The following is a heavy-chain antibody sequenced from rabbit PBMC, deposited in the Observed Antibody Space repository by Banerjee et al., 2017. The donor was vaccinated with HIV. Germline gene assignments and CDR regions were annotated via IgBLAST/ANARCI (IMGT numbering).Heavy chain of an antibody. CDR3: ARSYYCYDAADYSHGLDL. CDR1: GFSFSSSYW. Sequence: QEQLVESGGGLVQPEGSLTLTCTASGFSFSSSYWICWVRQAPGKGLEWIGCIYAGDGSTDYASWAKGRFTISKTSSTTVTLQMTSLTAADTATYFCARSYYCYDAADYSHGLDLWGPGTLVTVS. J-gene: IGHJ3*01. V-gene: IGHV1S45*01. CDR2: IYAGDGST. D-gene: IGHD6-1*01.